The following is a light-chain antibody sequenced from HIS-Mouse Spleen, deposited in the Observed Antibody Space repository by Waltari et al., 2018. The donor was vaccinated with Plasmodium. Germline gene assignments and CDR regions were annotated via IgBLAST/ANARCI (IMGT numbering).Light chain of an antibody. CDR2: QDS. CDR3: QAWDSSTAVV. Sequence: SYELTQPPSVSVSPGQTASITCSGDKLGAKYACWYQQKPGQSPGLVIYQDSKRPSGLPERFSGSNSGNTATLTISGTKAMDEADYYCQAWDSSTAVVFGGGTKLTVL. J-gene: IGLJ2*01. V-gene: IGLV3-1*01. CDR1: KLGAKY.